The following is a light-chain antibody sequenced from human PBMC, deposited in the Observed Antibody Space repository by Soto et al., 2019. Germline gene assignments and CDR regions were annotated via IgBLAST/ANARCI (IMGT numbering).Light chain of an antibody. CDR1: QPIADY. CDR3: QQTHAVPLT. V-gene: IGKV1-39*01. J-gene: IGKJ5*01. CDR2: GAS. Sequence: DVQMTQSPASLSASVGDRVTIACRAGQPIADYLNWYQQKPGEAPKVLIFGASSLRSGVPSRFSGSGYGTDLTLTINSLQPEDFATYYCQQTHAVPLTFGQGTRL.